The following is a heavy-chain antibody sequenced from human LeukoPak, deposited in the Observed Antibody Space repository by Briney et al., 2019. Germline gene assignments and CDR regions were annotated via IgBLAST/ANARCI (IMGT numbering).Heavy chain of an antibody. D-gene: IGHD3-22*01. CDR3: AKDQNYDSSGYPDY. CDR2: ISGSGGST. J-gene: IGHJ4*02. CDR1: GLTFSSYA. Sequence: GGSLRLSCAASGLTFSSYAMSWVRQAPGKGLEWVSAISGSGGSTYYADSVKGRFTISRDNSKNTLYLQMNSLRAEDTAVYYCAKDQNYDSSGYPDYWGQGTLVTVSS. V-gene: IGHV3-23*01.